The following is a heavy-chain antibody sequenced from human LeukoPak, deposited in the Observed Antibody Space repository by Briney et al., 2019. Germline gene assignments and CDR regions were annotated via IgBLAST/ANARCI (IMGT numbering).Heavy chain of an antibody. CDR3: ARIGYSTSWANFDY. J-gene: IGHJ4*02. D-gene: IGHD6-13*01. CDR1: GFTFRNYG. V-gene: IGHV3-33*01. Sequence: TSLRLSCSASGFTFRNYGMHLGRQAPGKGLEGVASIRTDGGEKYHADSVQGRFSISRDNSKNTLYLQMDSLRAEDTALYYCARIGYSTSWANFDYWGQGTLVNVSS. CDR2: IRTDGGEK.